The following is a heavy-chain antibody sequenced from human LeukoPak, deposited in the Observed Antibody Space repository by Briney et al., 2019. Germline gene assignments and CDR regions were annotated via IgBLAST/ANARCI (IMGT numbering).Heavy chain of an antibody. Sequence: GGSLRLSCAASGFTFSSYGMHWVRQAPGKGREGVAVIWYGGSNKYYADSVKGRFTISRDNSKNTLYLQMNSLRAGDTAVYYCAKDRLFSRYYYDSSGYYAVDYWGQGTLVTVSS. CDR3: AKDRLFSRYYYDSSGYYAVDY. CDR1: GFTFSSYG. CDR2: IWYGGSNK. D-gene: IGHD3-22*01. J-gene: IGHJ4*02. V-gene: IGHV3-33*06.